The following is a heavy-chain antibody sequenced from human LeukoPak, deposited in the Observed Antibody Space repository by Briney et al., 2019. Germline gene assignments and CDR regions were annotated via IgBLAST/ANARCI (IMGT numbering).Heavy chain of an antibody. V-gene: IGHV3-23*01. Sequence: GGSLRLSCAASGFTFSSYAMSWVLQAPGKGLEWVSAISGSGGSTYYADSVKGRFTISRDNSKNTLYLQMNSLRAEDTAVYYCAKGTAYYDIVTGYYAYYYGMDVWGQGTTVTVSS. D-gene: IGHD3-9*01. J-gene: IGHJ6*02. CDR2: ISGSGGST. CDR3: AKGTAYYDIVTGYYAYYYGMDV. CDR1: GFTFSSYA.